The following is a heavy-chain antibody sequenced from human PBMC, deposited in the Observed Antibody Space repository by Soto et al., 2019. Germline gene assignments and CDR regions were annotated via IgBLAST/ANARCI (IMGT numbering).Heavy chain of an antibody. CDR3: ARVGSSSSAKIYYFDY. Sequence: QVQLVQSGAEVKKPGSSVKVSCKASAGTFSSYAISWVRQAPGQGLEWMGGIIPIFGTANYAQKFQGRVTITADESTSTAYLELSSLRSEDTAVYYCARVGSSSSAKIYYFDYWGQGTLVTVSS. J-gene: IGHJ4*02. D-gene: IGHD6-6*01. CDR1: AGTFSSYA. V-gene: IGHV1-69*12. CDR2: IIPIFGTA.